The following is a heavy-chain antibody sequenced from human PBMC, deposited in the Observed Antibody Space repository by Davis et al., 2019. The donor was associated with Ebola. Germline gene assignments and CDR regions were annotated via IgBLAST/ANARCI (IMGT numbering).Heavy chain of an antibody. Sequence: ASVKVSCKASGYRFTGYYIHWVRLAPGQGLEWMGWINPNSGGTNYPQNFQGRVTMARDTSISTAYMDLSSLRSEDTAVYYCATQPINGNMALVWGQGTLVTVSS. CDR1: GYRFTGYY. V-gene: IGHV1-2*02. CDR3: ATQPINGNMALV. D-gene: IGHD1-20*01. CDR2: INPNSGGT. J-gene: IGHJ4*02.